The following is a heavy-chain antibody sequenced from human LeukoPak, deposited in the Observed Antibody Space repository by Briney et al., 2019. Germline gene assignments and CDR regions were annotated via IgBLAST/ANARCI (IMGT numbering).Heavy chain of an antibody. D-gene: IGHD3-22*01. J-gene: IGHJ4*02. Sequence: GGSLRLSCAGSGFTFSSYAMSWVRQAPGKGLEWVSAISGSGGSTYYADSVKGRFTISRDNSKNTLYLQMNSLRAEDTAVYYCAKAVTMIVVDSSGDYWGQGTLVTVSS. CDR2: ISGSGGST. CDR3: AKAVTMIVVDSSGDY. CDR1: GFTFSSYA. V-gene: IGHV3-23*01.